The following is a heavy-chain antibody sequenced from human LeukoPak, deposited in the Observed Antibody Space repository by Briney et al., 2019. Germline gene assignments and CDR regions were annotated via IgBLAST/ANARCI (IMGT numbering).Heavy chain of an antibody. J-gene: IGHJ4*02. CDR2: ISSSSSYI. CDR1: GSTFSSYS. D-gene: IGHD3-22*01. Sequence: GGSLRLSCAASGSTFSSYSMNWVRQAPGKGLEWVSSISSSSSYIYYADSVKGRFTISRDNAKNSLYLQMNSLRAEDTAVYYCAREETYYDSAYFDYWGQGTLVTVSS. CDR3: AREETYYDSAYFDY. V-gene: IGHV3-21*01.